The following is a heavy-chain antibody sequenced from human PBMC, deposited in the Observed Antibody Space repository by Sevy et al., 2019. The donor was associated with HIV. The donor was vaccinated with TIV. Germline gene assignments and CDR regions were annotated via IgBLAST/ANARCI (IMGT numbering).Heavy chain of an antibody. CDR1: GFSFSSYD. Sequence: GGSLRLSCAGSGFSFSSYDMNWVRQAPGKGLEWVSSISSSSSYISNADSVKGRFTISRDNAKNSLYLQMNSLRAEDTAVYYFARDYYGSGTYYRIFGYWGQGTLVTVSS. CDR3: ARDYYGSGTYYRIFGY. D-gene: IGHD3-10*01. CDR2: ISSSSSYI. J-gene: IGHJ4*02. V-gene: IGHV3-21*01.